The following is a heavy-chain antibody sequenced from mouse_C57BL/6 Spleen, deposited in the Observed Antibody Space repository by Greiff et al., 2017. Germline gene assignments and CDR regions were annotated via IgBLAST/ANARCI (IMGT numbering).Heavy chain of an antibody. CDR1: GFTFSNYW. CDR3: TGLYDGYYVGFDY. Sequence: EVKLEESGGGLVQPGGSMKLSCVASGFTFSNYWMNWVRQSPEKGLEWVAQIRLKSDNYATHYAESVKGRFTISRDDSKSSVYLQMNNLRAEDTGIYYCTGLYDGYYVGFDYWGQGTTLTVSS. CDR2: IRLKSDNYAT. V-gene: IGHV6-3*01. D-gene: IGHD2-3*01. J-gene: IGHJ2*01.